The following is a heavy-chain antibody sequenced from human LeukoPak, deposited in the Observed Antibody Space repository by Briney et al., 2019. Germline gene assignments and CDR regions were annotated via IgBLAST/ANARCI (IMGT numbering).Heavy chain of an antibody. CDR3: ARHPWYAPFDY. CDR1: GGSFSGYY. Sequence: SETLSLTCAVYGGSFSGYYWSWIRQPPGKGLEWIGEINHSGSTNYNPCLKSRVTISVDTSKNQFSLKLSSVTAADTAVYYCARHPWYAPFDYWGQGTLVTVSS. V-gene: IGHV4-34*01. CDR2: INHSGST. J-gene: IGHJ4*02. D-gene: IGHD6-13*01.